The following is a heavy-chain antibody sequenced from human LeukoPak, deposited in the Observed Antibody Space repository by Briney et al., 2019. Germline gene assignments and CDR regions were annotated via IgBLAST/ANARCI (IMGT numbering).Heavy chain of an antibody. V-gene: IGHV3-23*01. CDR2: IGSGGGIT. Sequence: GGSLRLSCTASGFTFSGYAMTWVRQAPGKGLEWVSAIGSGGGITYYADSVKGRFTVSRDNSKSTLYLQMNSLRAEDTAVYYCAVLIAAAGNGDWGQGTLVTVSS. CDR3: AVLIAAAGNGD. D-gene: IGHD6-13*01. J-gene: IGHJ4*02. CDR1: GFTFSGYA.